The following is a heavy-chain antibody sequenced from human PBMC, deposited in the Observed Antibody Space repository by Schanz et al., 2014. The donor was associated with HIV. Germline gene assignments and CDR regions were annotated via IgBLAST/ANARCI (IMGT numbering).Heavy chain of an antibody. D-gene: IGHD6-13*01. Sequence: QVHLVESGGGVVQPGRSLRLSCAASGFTFSSYGMHWVRQAPGKGLEWVAAMSYDGFSKYYADSVKGRFTISRDNSKNTLYLQMNSLRAEDSAVYYCAKALTSSAAGSGIDYWGQGTLVTVSS. CDR3: AKALTSSAAGSGIDY. CDR1: GFTFSSYG. J-gene: IGHJ4*02. V-gene: IGHV3-30*18. CDR2: MSYDGFSK.